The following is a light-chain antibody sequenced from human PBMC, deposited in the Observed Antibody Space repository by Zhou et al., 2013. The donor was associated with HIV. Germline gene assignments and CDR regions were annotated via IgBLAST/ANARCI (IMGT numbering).Light chain of an antibody. CDR1: QSLLHSNGYNY. CDR2: LGS. CDR3: MQATHWWT. J-gene: IGKJ1*01. Sequence: DIVMTQSPLSLPVTPGEPASISCRSSQSLLHSNGYNYLDWYLQKPGQSPQLLIYLGSNRASGVPDRFSGSGSGTYFTLKIIRVEAEDVGVYYCMQATHWWTFGQGTKVEIK. V-gene: IGKV2-28*01.